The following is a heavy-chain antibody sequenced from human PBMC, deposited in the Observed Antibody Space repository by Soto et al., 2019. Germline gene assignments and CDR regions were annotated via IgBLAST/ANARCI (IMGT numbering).Heavy chain of an antibody. J-gene: IGHJ4*02. V-gene: IGHV3-30*07. D-gene: IGHD6-13*01. CDR3: ARDPGSSWYYFDY. Sequence: DSVKGRFTISRDNSKNTLYLQMNSLRADHTAVYYCARDPGSSWYYFDYWGQGTLVTVSS.